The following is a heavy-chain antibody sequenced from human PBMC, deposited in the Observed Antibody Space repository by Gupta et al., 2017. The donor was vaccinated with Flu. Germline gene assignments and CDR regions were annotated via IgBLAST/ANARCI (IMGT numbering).Heavy chain of an antibody. V-gene: IGHV3-74*01. D-gene: IGHD7-27*01. CDR3: ARSWGAPDAFDI. CDR2: DGGST. J-gene: IGHJ3*02. Sequence: DGGSTNYADSVRGRFTISRDNAKNTLYLQMNSLRAEDTSMYYCARSWGAPDAFDIWGQGTMVTVSS.